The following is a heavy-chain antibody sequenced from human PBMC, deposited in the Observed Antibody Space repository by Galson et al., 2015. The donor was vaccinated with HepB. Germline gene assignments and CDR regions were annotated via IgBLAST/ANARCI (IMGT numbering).Heavy chain of an antibody. CDR2: IYGGGST. CDR1: GFTVSSNY. J-gene: IGHJ1*01. CDR3: ARGGIPITMRGCFQD. D-gene: IGHD3-22*01. Sequence: SLRLSCAGSGFTVSSNYMNWVRQAPGKGLEWVSVIYGGGSTHYADSVRGRFTISRDNSKNTLYLEMNSLRAEDTAVYYCARGGIPITMRGCFQDWGQGTLVTVSS. V-gene: IGHV3-66*01.